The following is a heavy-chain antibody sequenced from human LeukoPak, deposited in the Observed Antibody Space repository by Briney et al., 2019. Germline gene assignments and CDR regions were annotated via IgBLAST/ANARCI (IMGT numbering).Heavy chain of an antibody. J-gene: IGHJ4*02. CDR3: ARPNTDAAGYYFDF. CDR2: IDTYRGST. Sequence: ASVKVSCKASGYTFFSYGVSWVRQAPGQGLEWMGRIDTYRGSTNYAQNLQGRVTVTTDASTTTVYMELRSLRSDDTAVYYCARPNTDAAGYYFDFWGQGTLVTVSS. CDR1: GYTFFSYG. V-gene: IGHV1-18*01. D-gene: IGHD6-13*01.